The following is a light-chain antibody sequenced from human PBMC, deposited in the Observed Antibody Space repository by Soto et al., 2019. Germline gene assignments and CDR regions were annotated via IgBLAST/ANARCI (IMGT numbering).Light chain of an antibody. V-gene: IGLV1-44*01. J-gene: IGLJ2*01. Sequence: QSVLTQPPSASGTPGQRVTISCSESSSNIGSNTVNWYQQLPGTAPKLLIYSNNQRPSGVPDRFSGSKSGTSASLAISGLQSEDEADYYCAAWDDSLNVVVFGGGTKVTVL. CDR2: SNN. CDR3: AAWDDSLNVVV. CDR1: SSNIGSNT.